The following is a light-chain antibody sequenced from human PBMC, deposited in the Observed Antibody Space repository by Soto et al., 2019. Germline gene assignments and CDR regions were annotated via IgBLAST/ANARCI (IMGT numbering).Light chain of an antibody. J-gene: IGLJ2*01. CDR1: SSDVGTYDL. CDR2: EGD. CDR3: CSYALGSTLV. V-gene: IGLV2-23*01. Sequence: QSALTQPASVSGSPGQSITISCTGSSSDVGTYDLVSWYQHHPGAAPKLIIYEGDKRPSGVSNRFSGSKSGNTASLTISGLQAEDEADYYCCSYALGSTLVFGGGTKLTVL.